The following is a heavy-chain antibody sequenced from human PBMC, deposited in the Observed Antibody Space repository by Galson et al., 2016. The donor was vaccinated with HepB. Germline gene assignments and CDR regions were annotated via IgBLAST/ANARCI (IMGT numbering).Heavy chain of an antibody. Sequence: SLRLSCAASGLTFSNYAMTWVRQAPGKGLEWVSSISGDTTTTYYADSVKGRFTISRDNSKNTFYLQMNSLRAEDTASYYCAKGGGSTLYISPRFVDPWGQGTLVACSS. CDR2: ISGDTTTT. CDR1: GLTFSNYA. J-gene: IGHJ5*02. D-gene: IGHD6-13*01. CDR3: AKGGGSTLYISPRFVDP. V-gene: IGHV3-23*01.